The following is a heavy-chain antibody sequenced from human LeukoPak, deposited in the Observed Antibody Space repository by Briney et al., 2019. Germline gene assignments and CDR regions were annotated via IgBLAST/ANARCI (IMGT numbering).Heavy chain of an antibody. CDR1: GDSISSNRAA. CDR2: TYYRSKWYN. D-gene: IGHD5-18*01. Sequence: QTLSLTCVISGDSISSNRAAWNWIRQSPSRGLEWLGRTYYRSKWYNEYALSVKSRITINPDTSKNHFSLQLNSGTPEDTAVYYGAGLSYTYVPIWGQGTLVTVSS. J-gene: IGHJ4*02. V-gene: IGHV6-1*01. CDR3: AGLSYTYVPI.